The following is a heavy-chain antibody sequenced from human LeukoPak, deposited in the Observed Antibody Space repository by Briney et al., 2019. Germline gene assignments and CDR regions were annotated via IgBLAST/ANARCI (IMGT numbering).Heavy chain of an antibody. CDR3: AKDKDYGFDY. J-gene: IGHJ4*02. CDR2: ISYDGSNK. CDR1: GFTFSSYG. D-gene: IGHD4-17*01. V-gene: IGHV3-30*18. Sequence: GGSLRLSCAASGFTFSSYGMHWVRQAPGKGLEWVAVISYDGSNKYYADSVKGRFTISRDNSKNTLYLQMNSLRAEDTAAYYCAKDKDYGFDYWGQGTLVTVSS.